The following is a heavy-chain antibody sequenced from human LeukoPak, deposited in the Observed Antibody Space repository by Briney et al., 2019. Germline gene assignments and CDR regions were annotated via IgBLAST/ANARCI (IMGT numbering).Heavy chain of an antibody. CDR1: GGSISSGDYY. J-gene: IGHJ4*01. CDR2: IYYSGST. V-gene: IGHV4-30-4*01. D-gene: IGHD3-22*01. Sequence: SETLSLTCTVSGGSISSGDYYWSWIRQPPGKGLEWIGYIYYSGSTYYNPSPKSRVTISVDTSKNQFSLKLSSVTAADTAVYYCATYDSSGYYRYYFDYWGQGTLVTVSS. CDR3: ATYDSSGYYRYYFDY.